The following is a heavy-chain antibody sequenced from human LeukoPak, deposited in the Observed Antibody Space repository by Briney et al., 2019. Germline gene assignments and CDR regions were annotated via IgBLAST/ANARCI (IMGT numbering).Heavy chain of an antibody. V-gene: IGHV3-9*01. CDR1: GFSFSNAW. CDR2: ISWNSGSI. J-gene: IGHJ4*02. Sequence: GGSLRLSCAVSGFSFSNAWLNWVRQAPGKGLEWVSGISWNSGSIGYADSVKGRFTISRDNAKNSLYLQMNSLRAEDTALYYCAKDLYSSGSFDYWGQGTLVTVSS. CDR3: AKDLYSSGSFDY. D-gene: IGHD6-19*01.